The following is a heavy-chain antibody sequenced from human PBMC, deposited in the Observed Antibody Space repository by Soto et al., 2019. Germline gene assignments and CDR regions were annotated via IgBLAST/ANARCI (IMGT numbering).Heavy chain of an antibody. V-gene: IGHV2-26*01. J-gene: IGHJ6*02. D-gene: IGHD6-13*01. CDR3: ARVPAIGAAAGTIYGMDV. CDR1: GFSLSNARMG. Sequence: SGPTLVNPTETLTLTCTVSGFSLSNARMGVSWIRQPPGKALGWLAHIFSNDEKSYSTSLKSRLTISKDTSKSQVVLTMTNMDPVDTATYYCARVPAIGAAAGTIYGMDVWGQGTTVTVSS. CDR2: IFSNDEK.